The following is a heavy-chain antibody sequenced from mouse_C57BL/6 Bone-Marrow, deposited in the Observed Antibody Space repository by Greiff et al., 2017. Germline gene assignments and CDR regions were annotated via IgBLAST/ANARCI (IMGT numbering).Heavy chain of an antibody. V-gene: IGHV2-2*01. J-gene: IGHJ3*01. CDR3: ALVSWFAY. D-gene: IGHD1-1*02. Sequence: QVQLKESGPGLVQPSQSLSITCTVSGFSLTSYGVHWVRQSPGKGLEWLGVIWSGGSTDYNAAFISRLSISKDNSKSQVFFKMNSLQADDTAIYYCALVSWFAYWGQGTLVTVSA. CDR1: GFSLTSYG. CDR2: IWSGGST.